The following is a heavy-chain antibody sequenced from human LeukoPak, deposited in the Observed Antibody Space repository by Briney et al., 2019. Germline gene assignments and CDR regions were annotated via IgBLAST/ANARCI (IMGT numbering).Heavy chain of an antibody. J-gene: IGHJ4*02. CDR2: INHSGST. CDR3: ARGHTGYGDYFVY. CDR1: GGSFSGYY. D-gene: IGHD4-17*01. Sequence: SETLSLTCAVYGGSFSGYYWSWIRQPPGKGLEWIGEINHSGSTNHNPSLKSRVTISVDTSKNQFSLKLSSVTAADTAVYYCARGHTGYGDYFVYWGQGTLVTVSS. V-gene: IGHV4-34*01.